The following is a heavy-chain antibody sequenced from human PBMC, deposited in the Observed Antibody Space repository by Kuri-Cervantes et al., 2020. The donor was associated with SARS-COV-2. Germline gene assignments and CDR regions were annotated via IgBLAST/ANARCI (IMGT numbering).Heavy chain of an antibody. CDR3: ARLVAATPFDYYYYYMDV. CDR1: GYTFTSYG. Sequence: ASVKVSCKASGYTFTSYGISWVRQAPGQGLEWMGWISAYNGNTNYAQKLQGRVTMTRNTSISTAYMELSSLRSEDAAVYYCARLVAATPFDYYYYYMDVWGKGTTVTVSS. CDR2: ISAYNGNT. J-gene: IGHJ6*03. D-gene: IGHD2-15*01. V-gene: IGHV1-18*04.